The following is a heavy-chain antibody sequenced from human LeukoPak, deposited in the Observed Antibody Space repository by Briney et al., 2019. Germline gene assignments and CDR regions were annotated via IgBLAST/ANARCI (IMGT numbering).Heavy chain of an antibody. CDR3: ARRGYSGYDLGTDY. Sequence: GGSLRLSCAASGFTFSSYAMSWVRQAPGKGLEWVSAISGSGGSTYYADSVKGRFTISRDNSKNTLYLQMNSLRAEDTAVYYCARRGYSGYDLGTDYWGQGTLVTVSS. CDR1: GFTFSSYA. J-gene: IGHJ4*02. CDR2: ISGSGGST. D-gene: IGHD5-12*01. V-gene: IGHV3-23*01.